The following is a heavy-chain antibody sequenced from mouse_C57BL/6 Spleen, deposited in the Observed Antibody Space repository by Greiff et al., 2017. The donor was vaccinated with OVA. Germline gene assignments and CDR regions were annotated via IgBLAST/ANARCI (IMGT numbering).Heavy chain of an antibody. V-gene: IGHV1-55*01. J-gene: IGHJ3*01. CDR1: GYTFTSYW. Sequence: QVQLQQSGAELVKPGASVKMSCKASGYTFTSYWITWVKQRPGQGLEWIGDIYPGSGSTNYNEKFKSKATLTVDPSSSPAYMQLSSLTSEDSAVYYCARGGYGSPFAYWGQGALVTVS. D-gene: IGHD1-1*01. CDR2: IYPGSGST. CDR3: ARGGYGSPFAY.